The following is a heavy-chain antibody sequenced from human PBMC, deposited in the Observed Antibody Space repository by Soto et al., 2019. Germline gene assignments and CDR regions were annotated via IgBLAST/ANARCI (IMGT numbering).Heavy chain of an antibody. D-gene: IGHD3-10*01. CDR1: GFTFSDYA. J-gene: IGHJ4*02. CDR3: AKALSKNYYYPFDF. Sequence: PGGSRRLSCTASGFTFSDYAMTWVRQAPGNGLEWFSTISGGSSVTYYGDSVKGRCTISRDKAKKTLFLQLNRLSAEDTATYSCAKALSKNYYYPFDFWGQGTKVTVSS. CDR2: ISGGSSVT. V-gene: IGHV3-23*01.